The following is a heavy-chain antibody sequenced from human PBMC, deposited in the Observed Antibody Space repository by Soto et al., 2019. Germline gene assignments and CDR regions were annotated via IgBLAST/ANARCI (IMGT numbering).Heavy chain of an antibody. Sequence: PSETLSLTCSVSGGSISSGDYYWSWNRQPPGKGLEWIGYIYYSGSTYYNPSLKSRVTISVDTSKNQFSLKLSSVTAADTAVYYCARERGDEYYYYYYGMDVWGQGTTVTVSS. J-gene: IGHJ6*02. CDR3: ARERGDEYYYYYYGMDV. V-gene: IGHV4-30-4*01. CDR1: GGSISSGDYY. D-gene: IGHD4-17*01. CDR2: IYYSGST.